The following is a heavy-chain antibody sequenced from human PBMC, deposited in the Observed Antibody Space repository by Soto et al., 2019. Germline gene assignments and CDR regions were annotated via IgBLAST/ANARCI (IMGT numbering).Heavy chain of an antibody. D-gene: IGHD2-15*01. CDR3: VRTSLVVAAATREDY. V-gene: IGHV3-74*01. CDR2: INSDGSST. J-gene: IGHJ4*03. Sequence: EVQLVESGGGLVQPGGSLRLSCAASGFTFSSYWMHWVRQAPGKGLVWVSRINSDGSSTSYADSVKGRFTISRDNAKNTLYLQMNSLRAEDTAVYYCVRTSLVVAAATREDYWGQGTTVTVSP. CDR1: GFTFSSYW.